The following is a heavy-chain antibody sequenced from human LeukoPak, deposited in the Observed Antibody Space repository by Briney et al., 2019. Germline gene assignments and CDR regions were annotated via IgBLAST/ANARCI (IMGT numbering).Heavy chain of an antibody. Sequence: GGSLRLSCAASGFTFNNYAIHWVRQAPGKGLEWVAIISFDGGNKYYADSVKGRFTISRDNSKNTLYLQMNSLRAEDTAVYYCARDGIVGSPLFKFDYWGQGTPGHRLL. CDR2: ISFDGGNK. CDR3: ARDGIVGSPLFKFDY. V-gene: IGHV3-30-3*01. D-gene: IGHD1-26*01. J-gene: IGHJ4*02. CDR1: GFTFNNYA.